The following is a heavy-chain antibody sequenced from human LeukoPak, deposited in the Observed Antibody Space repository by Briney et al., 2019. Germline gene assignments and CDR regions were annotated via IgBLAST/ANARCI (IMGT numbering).Heavy chain of an antibody. CDR1: GGSISSGGYY. J-gene: IGHJ5*02. Sequence: TLSLTCTVSGGSISSGGYYWSWIRQHPGKGLEWIGYIYYSGSTYYNPSLKSRVTISVDTSKNQFSLKLSSVTAADTAVYYCASTSSITGTTSWFDPWAREPWSPSPQ. CDR3: ASTSSITGTTSWFDP. CDR2: IYYSGST. V-gene: IGHV4-31*03. D-gene: IGHD1-7*01.